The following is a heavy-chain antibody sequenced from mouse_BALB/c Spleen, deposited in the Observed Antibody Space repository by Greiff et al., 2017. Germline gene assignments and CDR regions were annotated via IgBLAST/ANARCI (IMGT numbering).Heavy chain of an antibody. D-gene: IGHD4-1*01. J-gene: IGHJ4*01. Sequence: EVKLVESGGGLVKPGGSLKLSCAASGFTFSSYAMSWVRQTPEKRLEWVATISSGGSYTYYPDSVKGRFTISRDNAKNTLYLQTSSLRSEDTAMYYCARQANWDGNGYYAMDYWGQGTSVTVSS. CDR2: ISSGGSYT. CDR3: ARQANWDGNGYYAMDY. V-gene: IGHV5-9-3*01. CDR1: GFTFSSYA.